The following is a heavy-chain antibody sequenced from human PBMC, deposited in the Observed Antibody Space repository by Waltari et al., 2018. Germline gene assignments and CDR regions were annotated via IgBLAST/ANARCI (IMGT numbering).Heavy chain of an antibody. CDR2: IKQDGSVK. CDR1: GLAFSRCW. V-gene: IGHV3-7*01. D-gene: IGHD5-12*01. J-gene: IGHJ4*02. Sequence: EVQLVESGGGLVQPGGSLRLSCAASGLAFSRCWMTWVRQAPGKGLEWVANIKQDGSVKYYVDSVRGRFTISRDNAKNSLYLQMNILRAEDTAVYYCARDSGYSGYNSYSFDYWGQGTLVTVSS. CDR3: ARDSGYSGYNSYSFDY.